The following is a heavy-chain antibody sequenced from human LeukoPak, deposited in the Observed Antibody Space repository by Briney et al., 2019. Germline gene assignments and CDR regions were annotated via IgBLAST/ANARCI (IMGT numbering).Heavy chain of an antibody. D-gene: IGHD2-15*01. Sequence: PGGSLRLSCAASGFTFRSYWMHWVCQAPGKGLEWVSSISSSSSYIYYADSVKGRFTISRDNAKNSLYLQMNSLRAEDTAVYYCARAVVAATPDYWGQGTLVTVSS. CDR1: GFTFRSYW. V-gene: IGHV3-21*01. CDR3: ARAVVAATPDY. CDR2: ISSSSSYI. J-gene: IGHJ4*02.